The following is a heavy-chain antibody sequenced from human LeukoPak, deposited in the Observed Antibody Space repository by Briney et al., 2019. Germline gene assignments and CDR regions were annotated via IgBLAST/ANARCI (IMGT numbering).Heavy chain of an antibody. V-gene: IGHV3-21*01. D-gene: IGHD2-2*01. CDR3: ARGPRQYCSSTSCYLDY. J-gene: IGHJ4*02. CDR1: GFTFSSYS. Sequence: PGGSLRLSCAASGFTFSSYSMNWVRQAPEKGLEWVSSISSSSSYIYYADSVKGRFTISRDNAKNSLYLQMNSLRAEDTAVYYCARGPRQYCSSTSCYLDYWGQGTLVTVSS. CDR2: ISSSSSYI.